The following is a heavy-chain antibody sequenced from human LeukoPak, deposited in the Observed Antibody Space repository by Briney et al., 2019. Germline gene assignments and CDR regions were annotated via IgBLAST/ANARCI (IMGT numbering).Heavy chain of an antibody. CDR1: GFTFSNYW. D-gene: IGHD3-22*01. Sequence: GRSLRLSCAASGFTFSNYWMSWVRQAPGKGLEWLANINQDGSEIYYVDSVRGRFTISRDKGKNSLYLQINSLRADDTAVYYCARDQGSMIVVRPSDWFFDLWGRGTLVTVSS. CDR3: ARDQGSMIVVRPSDWFFDL. J-gene: IGHJ2*01. CDR2: INQDGSEI. V-gene: IGHV3-7*01.